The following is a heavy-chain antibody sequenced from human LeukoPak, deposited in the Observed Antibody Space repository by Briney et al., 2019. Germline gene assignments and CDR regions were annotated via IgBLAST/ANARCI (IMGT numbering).Heavy chain of an antibody. J-gene: IGHJ4*02. V-gene: IGHV4-30-2*01. Sequence: SETLSLTCTVSGGPISSGGYSWSWIRQPPGKDLEWIGYIYHSGNTYYSPSLKSRVTISVDRSKNQFSLKLTSVTAADTAVYYCARGGDSSGFYYYFDYWGQGTLVTVSS. D-gene: IGHD3-22*01. CDR3: ARGGDSSGFYYYFDY. CDR1: GGPISSGGYS. CDR2: IYHSGNT.